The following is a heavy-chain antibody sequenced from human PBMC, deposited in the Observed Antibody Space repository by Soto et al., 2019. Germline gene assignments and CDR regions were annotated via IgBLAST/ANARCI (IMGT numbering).Heavy chain of an antibody. Sequence: ESGGGVVQPGRSLRLSCAASGFTFSSYGMRWVRQAPGKGLEWVAVIWYDGSNKYYADSVKGRFTISRDNSKNTLYLQMNSLRAEDTAVYYCARDRYYGSGQGDHWGQGTLVTVSS. J-gene: IGHJ4*02. D-gene: IGHD3-10*01. CDR1: GFTFSSYG. CDR2: IWYDGSNK. CDR3: ARDRYYGSGQGDH. V-gene: IGHV3-33*01.